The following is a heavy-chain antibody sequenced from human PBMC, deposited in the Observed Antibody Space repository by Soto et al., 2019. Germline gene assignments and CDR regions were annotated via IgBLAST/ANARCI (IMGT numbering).Heavy chain of an antibody. V-gene: IGHV3-23*01. CDR1: GFTFSSYA. Sequence: EVQLLESGGGLVQPGGSLRLSCAASGFTFSSYAMSWVRQAPGKGLEWVSAISGSGGSTYYADSVKGRFTISRDNSKNTLYLQMNSLRAEDTAVYYCAKDLWADYIWVDAFDIWGQGTMVTVSS. J-gene: IGHJ3*02. D-gene: IGHD3-16*01. CDR2: ISGSGGST. CDR3: AKDLWADYIWVDAFDI.